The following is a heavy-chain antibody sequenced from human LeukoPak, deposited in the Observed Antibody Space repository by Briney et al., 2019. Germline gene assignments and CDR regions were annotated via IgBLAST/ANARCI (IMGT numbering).Heavy chain of an antibody. CDR1: GFAFNTYA. CDR3: AREIFGSGSNPDF. CDR2: IWHDGSHK. Sequence: PGGSLSLSCAASGFAFNTYAMHWVRQAPGQGLEWVALIWHDGSHKFYSNSVRGQFTISRDNSKNTVSLQMNNLRPEDTAVYYCAREIFGSGSNPDFWGQGTLVTVSS. D-gene: IGHD3-10*01. J-gene: IGHJ4*02. V-gene: IGHV3-33*01.